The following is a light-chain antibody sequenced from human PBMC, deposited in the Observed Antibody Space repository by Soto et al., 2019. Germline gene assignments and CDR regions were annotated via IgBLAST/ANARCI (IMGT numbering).Light chain of an antibody. CDR3: QSYDSSLSGPYV. J-gene: IGLJ1*01. CDR1: SSNIGAGYD. V-gene: IGLV1-40*01. Sequence: QSVLTQLPSVSWAPGQRVTISCTGSSSNIGAGYDVHWYQQLPGTAPKLLIYGNSNRPSGVPDRFSGSKSGTSASLAITGLQAEDEADYYCQSYDSSLSGPYVFGTGTKVTVL. CDR2: GNS.